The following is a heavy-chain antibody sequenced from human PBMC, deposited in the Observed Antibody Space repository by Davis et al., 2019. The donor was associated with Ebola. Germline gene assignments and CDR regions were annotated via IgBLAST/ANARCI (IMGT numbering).Heavy chain of an antibody. CDR2: INPNDGRT. Sequence: ASVKVSCKASGYTFTNYYMHWVRQAPGQGLEWMGMINPNDGRTIYAQKFQGRVTLTEDTSTDTAYMELSSLRSEDTAVYYCTIGGTTGGFDYWGQGTLVTVSS. V-gene: IGHV1-46*01. D-gene: IGHD1-14*01. J-gene: IGHJ4*02. CDR1: GYTFTNYY. CDR3: TIGGTTGGFDY.